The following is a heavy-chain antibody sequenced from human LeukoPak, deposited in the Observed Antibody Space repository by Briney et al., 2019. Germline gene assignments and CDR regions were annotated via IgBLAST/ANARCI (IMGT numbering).Heavy chain of an antibody. J-gene: IGHJ4*02. D-gene: IGHD3-22*01. CDR2: LSWTSGSI. CDR1: GFTFDDYA. Sequence: SLRLSCAASGFTFDDYAMHWVRQAPGQGLAWVSGLSWTSGSIGYADSVKGRFTISRDNAKNSLYMQMSSLRAEDTALYYCAKDIDYDSRGFDYSGQGTLVTVSS. V-gene: IGHV3-9*01. CDR3: AKDIDYDSRGFDY.